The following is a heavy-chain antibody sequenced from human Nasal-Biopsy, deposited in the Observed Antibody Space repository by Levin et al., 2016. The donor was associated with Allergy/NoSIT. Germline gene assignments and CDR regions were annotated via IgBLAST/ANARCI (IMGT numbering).Heavy chain of an antibody. Sequence: ASVKVSCKASGYTFSHYAFTWVRRAPGQGLEWMGWINPSNGDTNYAQKFQGRVTLTADTSSSTAYMELRSLRSDDTAIYYCAFGSGYGRVYNMDVWGQGTAVTVSS. J-gene: IGHJ6*02. CDR3: AFGSGYGRVYNMDV. D-gene: IGHD5-12*01. CDR2: INPSNGDT. V-gene: IGHV1-18*04. CDR1: GYTFSHYA.